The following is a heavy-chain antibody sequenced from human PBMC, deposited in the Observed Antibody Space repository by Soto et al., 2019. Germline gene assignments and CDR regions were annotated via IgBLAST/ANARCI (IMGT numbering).Heavy chain of an antibody. Sequence: AGGSLRLSCAASGFTFSSYAMSWVRQAPGKGLEWVSAISGSGGSTYYADSVKGRFTISRDNSKNTLYLQMNSLRAEDTAVYYCTKAPTTYESTTSYPGWLPPYFFDHWGQGTLVTVSS. J-gene: IGHJ4*02. D-gene: IGHD3-22*01. CDR2: ISGSGGST. CDR3: TKAPTTYESTTSYPGWLPPYFFDH. CDR1: GFTFSSYA. V-gene: IGHV3-23*01.